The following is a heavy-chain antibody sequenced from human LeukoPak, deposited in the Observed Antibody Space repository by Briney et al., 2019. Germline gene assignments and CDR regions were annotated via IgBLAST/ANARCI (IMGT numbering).Heavy chain of an antibody. CDR2: IYYSGST. D-gene: IGHD2-2*01. Sequence: SETLSLTCTVSGGSISSSSYYWGWIRQPPGKGLEWIGSIYYSGSTYYNPSLKSRVTISVDTSKNQFSLKLSSVTAADTAVYFCARDSCSSNSCSFDFWGQGTLVSISS. CDR1: GGSISSSSYY. J-gene: IGHJ4*02. CDR3: ARDSCSSNSCSFDF. V-gene: IGHV4-39*07.